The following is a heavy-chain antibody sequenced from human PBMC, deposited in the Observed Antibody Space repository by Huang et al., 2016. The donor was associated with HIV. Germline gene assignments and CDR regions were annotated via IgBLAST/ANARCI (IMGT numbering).Heavy chain of an antibody. CDR1: GYTFSIYG. J-gene: IGHJ4*02. CDR3: ARVPSDHFSDY. Sequence: QMQLVQSGPEVKKPGASVKVSCKASGYTFSIYGISWVRQAPGQGPEWMGWVGAYSGYTNYSQKFQGRVTMTADTSASTAYMDLRSLTSDDTAVYYCARVPSDHFSDYWGQGTLVTVSS. CDR2: VGAYSGYT. V-gene: IGHV1-18*01.